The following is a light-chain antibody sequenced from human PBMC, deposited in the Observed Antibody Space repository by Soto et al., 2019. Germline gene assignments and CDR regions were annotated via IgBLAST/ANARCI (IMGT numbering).Light chain of an antibody. CDR3: SAYTGRSTRV. Sequence: QSVLTQPASASGSAGQSITISCSGTMRDVGAYNLVSWYQQHPGTAPKLIIYEVLNRPSGISARFSGSRSGNTAYLTISGLQPEDEGDYYCSAYTGRSTRVFGGGTKLTVL. V-gene: IGLV2-14*01. CDR1: MRDVGAYNL. CDR2: EVL. J-gene: IGLJ3*02.